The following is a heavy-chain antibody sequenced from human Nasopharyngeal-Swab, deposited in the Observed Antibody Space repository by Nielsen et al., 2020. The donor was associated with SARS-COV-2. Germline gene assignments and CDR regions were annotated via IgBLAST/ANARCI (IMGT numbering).Heavy chain of an antibody. J-gene: IGHJ6*02. D-gene: IGHD3-10*01. Sequence: GESLKISCAASGFTFSSYAMSWVRQAPGKGLEWVSAISGSGGSTYYADSVKGRFTISRDNSKNTLYLQMNSLRAEDTAVYYCARAGSGGYYYGMDVWGQGTTVTVSS. CDR2: ISGSGGST. CDR3: ARAGSGGYYYGMDV. CDR1: GFTFSSYA. V-gene: IGHV3-23*01.